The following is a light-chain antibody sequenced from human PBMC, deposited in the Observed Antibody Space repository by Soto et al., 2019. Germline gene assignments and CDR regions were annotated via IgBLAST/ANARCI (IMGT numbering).Light chain of an antibody. Sequence: QSALTQPASVSGSPGQSITISCSGTSSDVGDYYYVSWYQQHQGKAPKLLIYVVTDRPSGVSHRFSGSRSDSTASLTISGLQAEDEADYYCSSYTSSSTLIFGGGTQLTVL. CDR2: VVT. CDR3: SSYTSSSTLI. V-gene: IGLV2-14*01. CDR1: SSDVGDYYY. J-gene: IGLJ2*01.